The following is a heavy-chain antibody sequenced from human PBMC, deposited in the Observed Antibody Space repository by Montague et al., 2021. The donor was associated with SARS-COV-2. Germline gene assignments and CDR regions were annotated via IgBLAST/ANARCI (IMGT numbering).Heavy chain of an antibody. D-gene: IGHD2-15*01. V-gene: IGHV3-7*03. Sequence: SLRLSCAASGFTFSSYWMSWVRQAPGKVLEWVANIKQDGSEKYYVDSVKGRFTISRDNAKISLYLQINSLRAEDTAVYYCARGLSLEFWGQGTLVTVSS. CDR3: ARGLSLEF. CDR1: GFTFSSYW. CDR2: IKQDGSEK. J-gene: IGHJ4*02.